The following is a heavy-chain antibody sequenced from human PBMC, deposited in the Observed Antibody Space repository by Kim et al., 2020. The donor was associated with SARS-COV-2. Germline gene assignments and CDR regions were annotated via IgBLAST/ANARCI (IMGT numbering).Heavy chain of an antibody. CDR3: ASIAVADNYYYYGMDV. D-gene: IGHD6-19*01. Sequence: LKSRVTISVDTSKNQFSLKLSSVTAADTAVYYCASIAVADNYYYYGMDVWGQGTTVTVSS. J-gene: IGHJ6*02. V-gene: IGHV4-59*01.